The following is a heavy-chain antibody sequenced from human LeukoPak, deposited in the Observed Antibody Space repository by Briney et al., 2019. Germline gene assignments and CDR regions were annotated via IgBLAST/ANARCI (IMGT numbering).Heavy chain of an antibody. D-gene: IGHD2-21*02. CDR3: ASQRLAYCGGDCQDY. CDR2: ISSSSSYI. Sequence: GGSLRLSCAASGVTFSSYSMNWVRQAPGKGLEWVSSISSSSSYIYYADSVKGRFTISRDNAKNSLYLQMNSLRAEDTAVYYCASQRLAYCGGDCQDYWGQGALVTVSS. J-gene: IGHJ4*02. CDR1: GVTFSSYS. V-gene: IGHV3-21*01.